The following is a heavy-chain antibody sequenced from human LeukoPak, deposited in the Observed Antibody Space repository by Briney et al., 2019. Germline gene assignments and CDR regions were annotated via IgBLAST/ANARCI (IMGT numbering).Heavy chain of an antibody. CDR1: GFTFSSYE. CDR2: ISSSGSTI. Sequence: GESLRLSCAASGFTFSSYEMNWVRQAPGKGLEWVSYISSSGSTIYYADSVKGRFTISRDNAKNSLYLQMNSLRAEDTAVYYCARQSLLWFGEPHWGQGTLVTVSS. CDR3: ARQSLLWFGEPH. V-gene: IGHV3-48*03. D-gene: IGHD3-10*01. J-gene: IGHJ4*02.